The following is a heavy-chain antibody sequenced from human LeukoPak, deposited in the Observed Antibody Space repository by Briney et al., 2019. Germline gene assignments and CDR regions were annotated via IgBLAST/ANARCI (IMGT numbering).Heavy chain of an antibody. J-gene: IGHJ4*02. V-gene: IGHV2-70*11. CDR1: GFSLSTSGMC. Sequence: SGPTLVNPTQTLTLTCTFSGFSLSTSGMCVSWIRQPPGKALEWLARIDWDDDKYYSTSLKTRHTISKDTSKNQVVLTMTNMDPVDTATYYCARIVAVAGKGGFDYWGQGTLVTVSS. CDR2: IDWDDDK. D-gene: IGHD6-19*01. CDR3: ARIVAVAGKGGFDY.